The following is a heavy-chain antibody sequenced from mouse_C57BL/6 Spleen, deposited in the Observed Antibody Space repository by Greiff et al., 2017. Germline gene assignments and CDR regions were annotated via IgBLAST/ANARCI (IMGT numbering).Heavy chain of an antibody. D-gene: IGHD2-5*01. J-gene: IGHJ1*03. V-gene: IGHV7-3*01. CDR2: IRNKANGYTT. Sequence: DVHLVESGGGLVQPGGSLSLSCAASGFTFTDYYMSWVRQPPGKALEWLGFIRNKANGYTTEYSASVKGRFTISRDNSQSILYLQMNALRAEDSATYYCARSPLYYSNYFDVWGTGTTVTVSS. CDR3: ARSPLYYSNYFDV. CDR1: GFTFTDYY.